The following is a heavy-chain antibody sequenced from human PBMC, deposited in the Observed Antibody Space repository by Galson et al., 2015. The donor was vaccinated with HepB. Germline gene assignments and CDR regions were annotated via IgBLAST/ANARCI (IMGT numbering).Heavy chain of an antibody. V-gene: IGHV3-30-3*01. Sequence: SLRLSCAASGFTFSSYAMHWVRQAPGKGLEWVAVISYDGSNKYYADSVKGRFTISRDNSKNTRYLQMNSLRAEDMAVYYCARAMIRSSSWPTPLYYYYGMDVWGQGTTVTVSS. J-gene: IGHJ6*02. D-gene: IGHD6-13*01. CDR3: ARAMIRSSSWPTPLYYYYGMDV. CDR2: ISYDGSNK. CDR1: GFTFSSYA.